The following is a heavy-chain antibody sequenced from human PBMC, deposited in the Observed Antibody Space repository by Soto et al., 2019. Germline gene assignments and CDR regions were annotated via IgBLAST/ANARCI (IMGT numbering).Heavy chain of an antibody. Sequence: SETLSLTCALSGGSISSSNWWSWVRQPPGKGLEWIGEIYHSGSTNYNPSLKSRVTISVDKSKNQFSLKLSSVTAADTAVYYSARGPGFGEEEGLDVWGQGTTVTVS. J-gene: IGHJ6*02. D-gene: IGHD3-10*01. CDR2: IYHSGST. V-gene: IGHV4-4*02. CDR3: ARGPGFGEEEGLDV. CDR1: GGSISSSNW.